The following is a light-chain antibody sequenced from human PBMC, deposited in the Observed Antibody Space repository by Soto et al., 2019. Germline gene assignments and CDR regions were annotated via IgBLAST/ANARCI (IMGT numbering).Light chain of an antibody. CDR3: QQYGSSPRFT. CDR1: QRVSSSY. Sequence: EIVLTQSPGTLSLSPGERATLSCRSRQRVSSSYLAWYQQKPGQATRLLIYGASSRATGIPDRFSGSGSGTDFTPAVSRLEREDFAVYYCQQYGSSPRFTFGPGTKVDIK. J-gene: IGKJ3*01. V-gene: IGKV3-20*01. CDR2: GAS.